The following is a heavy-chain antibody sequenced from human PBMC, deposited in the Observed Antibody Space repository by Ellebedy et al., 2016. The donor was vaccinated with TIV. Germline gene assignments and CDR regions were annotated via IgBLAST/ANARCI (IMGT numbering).Heavy chain of an antibody. CDR2: IIQDGSEK. D-gene: IGHD6-19*01. V-gene: IGHV3-7*01. J-gene: IGHJ4*02. CDR3: AREGSGWNHLDY. CDR1: GFTFSSYS. Sequence: GGSLRLXXAASGFTFSSYSMTWVRQAPGKGLEWLANIIQDGSEKYYVDSVKGRFTISRDNAKNSLYLQINSLRAEDTAVYYCAREGSGWNHLDYWGQGTLVTVSS.